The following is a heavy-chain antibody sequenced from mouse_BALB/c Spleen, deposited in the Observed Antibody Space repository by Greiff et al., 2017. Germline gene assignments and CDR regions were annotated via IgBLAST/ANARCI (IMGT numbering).Heavy chain of an antibody. CDR2: INSNGGST. Sequence: EVHLVESGGGLVQPGGSLKLSCAASGFTFSSYGMSWVRQTPDKRLELVATINSNGGSTYYPDSVKGRFTISRDNAKNTLYLQMSSLKSEDTAMYYCARAHGSVYYAMDYWGQGTSVTVSS. D-gene: IGHD1-1*01. CDR1: GFTFSSYG. V-gene: IGHV5-6-3*01. J-gene: IGHJ4*01. CDR3: ARAHGSVYYAMDY.